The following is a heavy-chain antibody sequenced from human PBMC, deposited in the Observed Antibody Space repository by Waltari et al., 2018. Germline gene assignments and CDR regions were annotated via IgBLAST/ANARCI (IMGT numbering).Heavy chain of an antibody. J-gene: IGHJ5*02. V-gene: IGHV4-39*07. CDR2: IYYSGST. D-gene: IGHD2-8*01. Sequence: QLQLQESGPGLVKPSETLSLTCTVSGGSISSSSYYWGWIRQPPGKGLEWIGSIYYSGSTYYNPSLKSRVTISVDTSKNQVSLKLSSVTAADTAVYYCARDSLPEGVRWFDPWGQGTLVTVSS. CDR1: GGSISSSSYY. CDR3: ARDSLPEGVRWFDP.